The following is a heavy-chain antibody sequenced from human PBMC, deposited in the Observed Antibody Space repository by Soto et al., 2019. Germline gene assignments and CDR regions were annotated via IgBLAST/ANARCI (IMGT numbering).Heavy chain of an antibody. V-gene: IGHV4-59*01. CDR3: ARDGHYDFWSGQIGGPYNWFDP. Sequence: QVQLQESGPGLVKPSETLSLTCTVSGGSISSYYWSWIRQPPGKGLEWIGYIYYSGSTNYNPSLKSRVTISVDTSKNQFSLKLSSVTAADTAVYYCARDGHYDFWSGQIGGPYNWFDPWGQGTLVTVSS. D-gene: IGHD3-3*01. J-gene: IGHJ5*02. CDR1: GGSISSYY. CDR2: IYYSGST.